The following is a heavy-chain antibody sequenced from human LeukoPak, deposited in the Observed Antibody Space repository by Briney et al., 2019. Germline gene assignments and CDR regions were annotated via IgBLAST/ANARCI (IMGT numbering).Heavy chain of an antibody. V-gene: IGHV3-23*01. CDR1: GFTFSSYW. CDR2: IRSTGDST. J-gene: IGHJ6*03. Sequence: GGSLRLSCVVSGFTFSSYWMSWVRQAPGKGLEWVSSIRSTGDSTFYADSVKGRFTISRDNSKNTVYLLMNSLRTEDTAVYYCGRSRRINASLYYYMDVWGKGTTVTVSS. CDR3: GRSRRINASLYYYMDV. D-gene: IGHD2-15*01.